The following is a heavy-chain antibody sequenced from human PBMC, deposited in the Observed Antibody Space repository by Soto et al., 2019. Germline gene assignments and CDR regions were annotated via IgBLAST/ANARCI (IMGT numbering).Heavy chain of an antibody. CDR3: ARGTRATQYYYYFYGMDV. CDR1: GGSISTYY. CDR2: ISYSGST. V-gene: IGHV4-59*01. J-gene: IGHJ6*02. Sequence: SETLSLTCSVSGGSISTYYWTWIRQPPGKGLEWIGYISYSGSTNYNPSLKSRLTISLNTSKKHFSLKLSSVTAADTAVYYCARGTRATQYYYYFYGMDVWGQGTTVTVSS.